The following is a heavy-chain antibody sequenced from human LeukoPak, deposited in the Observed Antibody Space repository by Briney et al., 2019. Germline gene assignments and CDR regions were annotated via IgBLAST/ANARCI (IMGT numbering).Heavy chain of an antibody. D-gene: IGHD3-16*02. J-gene: IGHJ3*02. CDR1: GGTFSSYT. CDR3: ARDGRSWGVVTHDAFDI. V-gene: IGHV1-69*04. Sequence: SVKVSCKASGGTFSSYTISWVRQAPGQGLEWMGRIIPILGIANYAQKLQGRVTVTADNSTRTAYMELSSLRSEDTAVYDCARDGRSWGVVTHDAFDIWGQGTMVTVSS. CDR2: IIPILGIA.